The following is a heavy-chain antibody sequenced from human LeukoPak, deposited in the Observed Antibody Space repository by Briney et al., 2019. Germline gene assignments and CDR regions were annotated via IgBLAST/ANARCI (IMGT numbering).Heavy chain of an antibody. CDR1: GGTFSNYY. CDR3: ASNALDRAMVNY. V-gene: IGHV4-59*01. Sequence: WETLSLTCTVSGGTFSNYYWSWIRQPPGKGLEWIGYIYYSGSSNYNPSLKSRGTISVDTSKNQFSLKLSSVTAADTAVYYCASNALDRAMVNYWGQGTLVTVSS. J-gene: IGHJ4*02. D-gene: IGHD5-18*01. CDR2: IYYSGSS.